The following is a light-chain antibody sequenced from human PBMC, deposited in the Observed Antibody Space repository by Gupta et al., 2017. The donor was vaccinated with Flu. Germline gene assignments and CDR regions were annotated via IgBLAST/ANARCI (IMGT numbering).Light chain of an antibody. CDR1: SSNIGAGYD. CDR2: GNN. CDR3: QSYDSSPSGWV. Sequence: QSVLTPPPSVSGAPGQRVIISCTGSSSNIGAGYDVHGYQQFPGTAPKLLIFGNNNRPSGVPDRFSGSKAGTSASLAVTGLQSEDEADYYCQSYDSSPSGWVFGGGTKLTVL. J-gene: IGLJ3*02. V-gene: IGLV1-40*01.